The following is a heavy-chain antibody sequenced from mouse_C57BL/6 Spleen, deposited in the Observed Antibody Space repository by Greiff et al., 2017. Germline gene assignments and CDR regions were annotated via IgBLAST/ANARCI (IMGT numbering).Heavy chain of an antibody. Sequence: EVKLQESGGGLVKPGGSLKLSCAASGFTFSSYAMSWVRQTPEKRLEWVATISDGGSYTYYPDNVKGRFTISRDNAKNNLYLQMSHLKSEDTAMYYCASSPSPRPSGFAYWGQGTLVTVSA. CDR2: ISDGGSYT. CDR3: ASSPSPRPSGFAY. J-gene: IGHJ3*01. CDR1: GFTFSSYA. V-gene: IGHV5-4*03. D-gene: IGHD6-1*01.